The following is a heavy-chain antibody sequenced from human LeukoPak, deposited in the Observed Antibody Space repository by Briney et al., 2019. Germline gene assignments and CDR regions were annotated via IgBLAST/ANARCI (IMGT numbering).Heavy chain of an antibody. V-gene: IGHV4-4*09. CDR3: ARHAVGATTVFVY. CDR1: GGSISSYY. J-gene: IGHJ4*02. D-gene: IGHD1-26*01. Sequence: SETLSLTCTVSGGSISSYYWSWIRQPPGKGLEWLGYIYTSPTNYNPSLKSRVTISVDTSKNQFSLKVTSVTAADTAVYYCARHAVGATTVFVYWGQGALVTVSP. CDR2: IYTSPT.